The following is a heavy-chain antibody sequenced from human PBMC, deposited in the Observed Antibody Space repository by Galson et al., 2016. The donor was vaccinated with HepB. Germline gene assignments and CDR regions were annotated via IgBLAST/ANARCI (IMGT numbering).Heavy chain of an antibody. CDR3: ARDPHALDF. V-gene: IGHV3-7*01. Sequence: SLRLSCAASGFTFKNYWMTWVRQAPGRGLEWVANIKEDGSDKHYVDSVRGRFTISRDNAKNSVYLQLNSLRADDTAVYYCARDPHALDFWGQGTLVTVSS. CDR2: IKEDGSDK. CDR1: GFTFKNYW. J-gene: IGHJ4*02.